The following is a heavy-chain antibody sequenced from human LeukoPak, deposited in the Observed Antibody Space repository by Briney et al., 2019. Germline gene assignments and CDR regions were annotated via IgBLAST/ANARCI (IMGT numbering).Heavy chain of an antibody. CDR3: ARPPVGGYYDTPGDY. Sequence: SESLSLTCTVSGYSISSGYYWGWIRQPPGKGLEWIGSIYHSGSTYYNPSLKSRVTISVDTSKNQFSLKLSSVTAADTAVYYCARPPVGGYYDTPGDYWGQGTLVTVSS. V-gene: IGHV4-38-2*02. CDR2: IYHSGST. CDR1: GYSISSGYY. D-gene: IGHD3-22*01. J-gene: IGHJ4*02.